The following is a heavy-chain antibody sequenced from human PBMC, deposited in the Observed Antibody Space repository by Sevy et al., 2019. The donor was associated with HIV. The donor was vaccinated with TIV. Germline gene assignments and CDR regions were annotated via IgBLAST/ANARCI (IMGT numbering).Heavy chain of an antibody. CDR3: ARRDLNHQFLIDY. J-gene: IGHJ4*02. CDR1: GFTFHRYA. V-gene: IGHV3-30*03. CDR2: ISYDEREI. Sequence: GGSLRLSCAASGFTFHRYAMHWVRQVPGKGLEWLSYISYDEREIYYAEFVKGRFTLSRDNSKNTMYLQMNSLRPEDTAMYHCARRDLNHQFLIDYWGQGTRVTVSS.